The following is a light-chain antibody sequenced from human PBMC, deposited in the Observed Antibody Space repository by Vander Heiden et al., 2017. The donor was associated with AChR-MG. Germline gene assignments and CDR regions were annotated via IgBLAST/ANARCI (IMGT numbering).Light chain of an antibody. CDR3: CSYAGSSTYV. CDR2: EVN. Sequence: QAALTQPAPVSGSPGQSITIACTGTSSDVGRYNLVSWYQQHPGKAPKCMIYEVNKRPSGISNRFSGSKSGHTASLTIAGLQAEDDADYYCCSYAGSSTYVFGTGTKVTVL. J-gene: IGLJ1*01. CDR1: SSDVGRYNL. V-gene: IGLV2-23*02.